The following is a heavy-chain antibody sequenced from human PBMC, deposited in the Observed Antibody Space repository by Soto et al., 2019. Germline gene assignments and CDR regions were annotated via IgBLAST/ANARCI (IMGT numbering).Heavy chain of an antibody. D-gene: IGHD3-9*01. Sequence: QVQLQESGPGLVKPSETLSLTCTVSGGSISSYYWSWIRQPPGKGLEWIGYIYYSGSTNYNPSLKSRVTISLDTSKNQFSLKLSSVTAADTAMYYCARQKYDILTGYYDLYFDLWGRGTLVTVSS. CDR3: ARQKYDILTGYYDLYFDL. J-gene: IGHJ2*01. V-gene: IGHV4-59*01. CDR1: GGSISSYY. CDR2: IYYSGST.